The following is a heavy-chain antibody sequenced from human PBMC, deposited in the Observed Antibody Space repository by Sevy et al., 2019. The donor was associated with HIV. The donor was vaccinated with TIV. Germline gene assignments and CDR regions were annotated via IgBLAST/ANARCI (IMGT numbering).Heavy chain of an antibody. Sequence: SETLSLTCTVSGGSISSSSYYWGWIRQPPGKGLEWIGSIYYSGSTYYTPSLKSRVTISVDTSKNQFSLKLSSVTAADTAVYYCARGLLTRENWFDPWGQGTLVTVSS. CDR3: ARGLLTRENWFDP. J-gene: IGHJ5*02. CDR2: IYYSGST. V-gene: IGHV4-39*01. CDR1: GGSISSSSYY. D-gene: IGHD2-15*01.